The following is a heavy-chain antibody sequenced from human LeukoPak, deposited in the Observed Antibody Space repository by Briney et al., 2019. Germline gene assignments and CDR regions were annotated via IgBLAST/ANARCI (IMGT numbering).Heavy chain of an antibody. J-gene: IGHJ1*01. CDR2: LSGSGSKT. D-gene: IGHD1-1*01. Sequence: GGSLRLSCAASGFTFSSYAMSWVRQAPGKGLEWVSGLSGSGSKTYYADSVKGRFTISRDNSKSTLFLQMNNLRAEDTAIYYCANSYTAGWNEYFQHWGQGTLVTVSS. CDR1: GFTFSSYA. CDR3: ANSYTAGWNEYFQH. V-gene: IGHV3-23*01.